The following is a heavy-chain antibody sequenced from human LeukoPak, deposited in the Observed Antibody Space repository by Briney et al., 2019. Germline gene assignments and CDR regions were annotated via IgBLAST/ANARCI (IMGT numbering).Heavy chain of an antibody. CDR2: INPNSGGT. CDR1: GYTFTSYG. V-gene: IGHV1-2*02. CDR3: AREGKQLVRFYYYYYMDV. J-gene: IGHJ6*03. D-gene: IGHD6-6*01. Sequence: ASVKVSCKASGYTFTSYGINWVRQAPGQGLEWMGWINPNSGGTNYAQKFQGRVTMTRDTSISTAYMELSRLRSDDTAVYYCAREGKQLVRFYYYYYMDVWGKGTTVTVSS.